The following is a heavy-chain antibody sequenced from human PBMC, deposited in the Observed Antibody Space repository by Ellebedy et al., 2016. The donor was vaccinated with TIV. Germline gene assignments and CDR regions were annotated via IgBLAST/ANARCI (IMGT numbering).Heavy chain of an antibody. Sequence: GESLKISCAASGFTVSSNYMSWVRQAPGKGLEWVSVIYSGGSTYYADSVKGRFTISRDNSKNTLYLQMNSLRAEDTAVYYCARVSGRSRRADPWGQGTLVTVSS. CDR3: ARVSGRSRRADP. D-gene: IGHD3-10*01. CDR1: GFTVSSNY. CDR2: IYSGGST. J-gene: IGHJ5*02. V-gene: IGHV3-66*01.